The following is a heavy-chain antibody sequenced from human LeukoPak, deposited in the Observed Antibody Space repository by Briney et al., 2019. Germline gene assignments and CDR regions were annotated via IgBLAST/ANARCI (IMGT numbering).Heavy chain of an antibody. V-gene: IGHV1-69*13. Sequence: ASVKVSCKASGGTFSSYTISWVRQAPGQGLEWMGGIIPIFGTANYAQKFQGRVTITADESTSTAYMELSSLRSEDTAVYYCARVRSGSYNTHFDYWGQGTLVTVSS. CDR3: ARVRSGSYNTHFDY. CDR2: IIPIFGTA. D-gene: IGHD1-26*01. CDR1: GGTFSSYT. J-gene: IGHJ4*02.